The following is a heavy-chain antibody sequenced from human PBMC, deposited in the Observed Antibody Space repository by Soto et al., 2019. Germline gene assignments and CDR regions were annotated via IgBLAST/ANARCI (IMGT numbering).Heavy chain of an antibody. CDR3: ARGSSRWDY. J-gene: IGHJ4*02. D-gene: IGHD6-13*01. CDR1: GGPISSFY. CDR2: IYSGGRN. Sequence: SETLSLTCTVSGGPISSFYWSWFRQSAGKGLEWLGRIYSGGRNNYNPSLKSRVTMSVDTSKNQFSLRLSSVTAADTAMYYCARGSSRWDYWGQGTLVTVS. V-gene: IGHV4-4*07.